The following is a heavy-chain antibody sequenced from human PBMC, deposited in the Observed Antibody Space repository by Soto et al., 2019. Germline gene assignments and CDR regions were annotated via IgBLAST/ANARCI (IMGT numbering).Heavy chain of an antibody. V-gene: IGHV3-21*01. CDR3: AREAGQAAAGMYYFDY. CDR2: ISSSSSYI. CDR1: GFTFSSYS. D-gene: IGHD6-13*01. J-gene: IGHJ4*02. Sequence: PGGSLRLSCAASGFTFSSYSMNWVRQAPGKGLEWVSSISSSSSYIYYADSVKGRFTISRDNAKNSLYLQMNSLRAEDTAVYYCAREAGQAAAGMYYFDYWGQGTLVTVSS.